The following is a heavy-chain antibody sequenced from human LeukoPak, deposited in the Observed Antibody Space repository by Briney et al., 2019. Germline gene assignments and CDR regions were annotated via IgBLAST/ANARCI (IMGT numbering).Heavy chain of an antibody. CDR2: INPSGGSA. CDR1: GYTFTSYY. Sequence: GASVKVSCKASGYTFTSYYMHWVRQAPGQGLEWMGIINPSGGSASYAQKFQGRVTVTWDTSISTVYMELSSLRSDDTAVYFCARAPYYDNGEDYFDYWGQGTLVTVSS. D-gene: IGHD3-9*01. CDR3: ARAPYYDNGEDYFDY. J-gene: IGHJ4*02. V-gene: IGHV1-46*01.